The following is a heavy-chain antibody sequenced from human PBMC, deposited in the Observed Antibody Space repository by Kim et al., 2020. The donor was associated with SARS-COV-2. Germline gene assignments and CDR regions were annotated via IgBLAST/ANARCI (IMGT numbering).Heavy chain of an antibody. D-gene: IGHD5-12*01. Sequence: YSNPSLKSRVTISGDTSKNQFSLKLSSVTAADTAVYYCARIDIVATRIDYWGQGTLVTVSS. J-gene: IGHJ4*02. CDR3: ARIDIVATRIDY. V-gene: IGHV4-39*01.